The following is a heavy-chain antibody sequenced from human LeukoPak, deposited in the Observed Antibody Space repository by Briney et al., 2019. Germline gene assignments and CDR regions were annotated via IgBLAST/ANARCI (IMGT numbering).Heavy chain of an antibody. CDR3: AKSSSSSGGAFDI. J-gene: IGHJ3*02. CDR2: IYPDDSDT. CDR1: EYSFPNYC. V-gene: IGHV5-51*01. Sequence: GESLKISCKHSEYSFPNYCIGWVRQMPGKGLEWMGIIYPDDSDTRYSPSFQGQVTISADKSISTAYLQWSSLKASDTAMYYCAKSSSSSGGAFDIWGQGTMVTVSS. D-gene: IGHD6-6*01.